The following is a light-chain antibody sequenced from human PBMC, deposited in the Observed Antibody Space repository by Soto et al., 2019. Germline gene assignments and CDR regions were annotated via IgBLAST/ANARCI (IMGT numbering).Light chain of an antibody. CDR2: DIS. Sequence: QSVLTKPASVSGSPGQSITISCTGTSSDIGGYSYVSWYQQHPGKAPKLIIYDISNRPSGLSDRFSGSRSGNTASLTISGLQAEDEADYYCSSYTGVDTLLFGGGTKLTVL. CDR1: SSDIGGYSY. J-gene: IGLJ3*02. CDR3: SSYTGVDTLL. V-gene: IGLV2-14*03.